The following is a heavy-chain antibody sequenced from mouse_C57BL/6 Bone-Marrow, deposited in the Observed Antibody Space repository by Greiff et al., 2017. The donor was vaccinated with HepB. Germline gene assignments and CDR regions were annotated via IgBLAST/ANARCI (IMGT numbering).Heavy chain of an antibody. CDR3: ARWDYYGSRGDYYAMDY. CDR1: GYTFTSYW. D-gene: IGHD1-1*01. J-gene: IGHJ4*01. CDR2: IYPSDSET. Sequence: QVQLQQPGAELVRPGSSVKLSCKASGYTFTSYWMDWVKQRPGQGLEWIGNIYPSDSETHYNQKFKDKATLTVDKSSSTAYMQLSSLTSEDSAVYYCARWDYYGSRGDYYAMDYWGQGTSVTVSS. V-gene: IGHV1-61*01.